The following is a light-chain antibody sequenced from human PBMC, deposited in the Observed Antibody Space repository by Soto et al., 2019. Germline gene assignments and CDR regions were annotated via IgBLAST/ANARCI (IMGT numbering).Light chain of an antibody. CDR3: NSYTTSSTVV. J-gene: IGLJ2*01. Sequence: QSALTQPASVSGSPGQSITISCTGTSSDVGGYNYVSWYQQHPGKAPKLMLYDVNNRPSGVSNRFSGSKSGNTASLTISGLQAEDEADYYCNSYTTSSTVVFGGGTKVTVL. CDR1: SSDVGGYNY. CDR2: DVN. V-gene: IGLV2-14*01.